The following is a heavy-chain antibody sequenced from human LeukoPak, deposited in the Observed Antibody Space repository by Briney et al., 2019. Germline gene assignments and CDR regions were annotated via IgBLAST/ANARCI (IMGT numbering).Heavy chain of an antibody. V-gene: IGHV1-18*01. CDR1: GYTFTSYG. Sequence: ASVMVSCKASGYTFTSYGISWVRQAPGQGLEWMGWISAYNGNTNYAQKLQGRVTMTTDTSASTAYMELRSLRSDDTAVYYCARVDTAMVGRDPHPKPDYWGQGTLVTVSS. J-gene: IGHJ4*02. D-gene: IGHD5-18*01. CDR3: ARVDTAMVGRDPHPKPDY. CDR2: ISAYNGNT.